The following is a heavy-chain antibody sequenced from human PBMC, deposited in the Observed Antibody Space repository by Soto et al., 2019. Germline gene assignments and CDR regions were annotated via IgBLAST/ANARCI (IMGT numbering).Heavy chain of an antibody. CDR1: GGSFSGYY. J-gene: IGHJ5*02. Sequence: TSETLSLTCAVYGGSFSGYYWIWIRQPPGKGLEWIGEINHSGSTNYNPSLKSRVTISVDTSKNQFSLKLSSVTAADTAVYYCARGGCSGGSCYGGWFDPWGQGTLVTVSS. CDR2: INHSGST. D-gene: IGHD2-15*01. CDR3: ARGGCSGGSCYGGWFDP. V-gene: IGHV4-34*01.